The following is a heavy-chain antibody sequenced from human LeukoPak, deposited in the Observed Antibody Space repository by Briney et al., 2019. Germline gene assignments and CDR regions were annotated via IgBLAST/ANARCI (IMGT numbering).Heavy chain of an antibody. CDR1: GYTFTGYY. Sequence: ASVKVSCKASGYTFTGYYMHWVRQAPGQGLEWMGWINPNSGGTNYAQKFRGRVTITADKSTRTAYMELSSLRSEDTAVYYCARDNDSRDPPHFDYWGRGTLVTVSS. CDR3: ARDNDSRDPPHFDY. CDR2: INPNSGGT. V-gene: IGHV1-2*02. J-gene: IGHJ4*02. D-gene: IGHD3-16*01.